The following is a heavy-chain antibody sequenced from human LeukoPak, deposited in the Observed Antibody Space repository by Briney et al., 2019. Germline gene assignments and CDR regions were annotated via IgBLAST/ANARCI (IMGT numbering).Heavy chain of an antibody. J-gene: IGHJ6*03. CDR1: GFTFSSYG. Sequence: GGSLRLSCAASGFTFSSYGIHWVRQAPGKGLEWVAVISYDGSNKYYSDSVKGRFTISRDNSKNTLYLQMNSLRAEDTAVYYCAKQQLGYYMDVWGKGTTVTVSS. CDR3: AKQQLGYYMDV. V-gene: IGHV3-30*18. D-gene: IGHD6-13*01. CDR2: ISYDGSNK.